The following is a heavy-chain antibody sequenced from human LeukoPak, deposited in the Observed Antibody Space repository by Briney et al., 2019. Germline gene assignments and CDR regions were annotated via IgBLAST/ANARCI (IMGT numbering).Heavy chain of an antibody. D-gene: IGHD1-26*01. CDR1: GYTFTGYY. Sequence: GASVKVSCKASGYTFTGYYMHWVRQAPGQGLEWMGRINPNSGGTNYAQKVQGRVTMTRDTSISTAYMGLSRLRSADTSVYSCAIPTVSSFDYWGQGTLVTVSS. CDR2: INPNSGGT. V-gene: IGHV1-2*06. J-gene: IGHJ4*02. CDR3: AIPTVSSFDY.